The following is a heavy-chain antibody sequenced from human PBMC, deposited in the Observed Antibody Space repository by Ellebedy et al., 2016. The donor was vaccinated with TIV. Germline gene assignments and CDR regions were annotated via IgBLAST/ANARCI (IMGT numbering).Heavy chain of an antibody. D-gene: IGHD1-26*01. V-gene: IGHV3-23*01. CDR2: ISDSDSST. CDR1: GFTFRNYA. J-gene: IGHJ4*02. Sequence: GGSLRLXCAASGFTFRNYAMSWVRQAPGKGLKWVSGISDSDSSTYYADSVKGRFTISRDNSRNTLFLLMNSLRAADTAVYYCAKDGPKWEALYWGQGTLVSVSS. CDR3: AKDGPKWEALY.